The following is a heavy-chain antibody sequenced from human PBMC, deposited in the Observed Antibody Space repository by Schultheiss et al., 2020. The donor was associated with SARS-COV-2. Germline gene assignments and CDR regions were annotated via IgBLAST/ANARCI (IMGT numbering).Heavy chain of an antibody. D-gene: IGHD6-19*01. V-gene: IGHV4-39*02. CDR1: GGSISSSSYY. CDR2: IYYSGST. J-gene: IGHJ6*02. CDR3: ARDGSGQWLVLGYYYYYGMDV. Sequence: SETLSLTCTVSGGSISSSSYYWGWIRQPPGKGLEWIGSIYYSGSTYYNPSLKSRVTISVDTSKNQFSLKLSSVTAADTAVYYCARDGSGQWLVLGYYYYYGMDVWGQGTTVTVSS.